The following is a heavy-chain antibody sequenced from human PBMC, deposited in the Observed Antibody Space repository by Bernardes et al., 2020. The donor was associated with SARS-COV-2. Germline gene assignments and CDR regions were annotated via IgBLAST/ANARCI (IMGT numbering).Heavy chain of an antibody. Sequence: SETLSLTCTVSGGSISSGGYYWNWIRQHPGKGLEWIGYISYSGSTYYNPSLKSRVTVSVDTSKNHFSLKLSSVTAADTAVYSCARGLYSESSLFDYWGQGTLVTVSS. CDR2: ISYSGST. J-gene: IGHJ4*02. CDR3: ARGLYSESSLFDY. CDR1: GGSISSGGYY. D-gene: IGHD1-26*01. V-gene: IGHV4-31*03.